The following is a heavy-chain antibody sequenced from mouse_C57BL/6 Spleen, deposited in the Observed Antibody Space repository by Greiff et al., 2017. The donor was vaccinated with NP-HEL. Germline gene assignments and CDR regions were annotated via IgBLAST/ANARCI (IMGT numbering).Heavy chain of an antibody. CDR3: ATLGQDYAMDY. Sequence: VQLQESGPELVKPGASVKISCKASGYAFSSSWMNWVKQRPGKGLEWIGRIYPGDGDTNYNGKFKGKATLTANKSSSTAYMQLSSLTSEDSAVYFWATLGQDYAMDYWGQGTSVTVSS. J-gene: IGHJ4*01. V-gene: IGHV1-82*01. D-gene: IGHD4-1*01. CDR1: GYAFSSSW. CDR2: IYPGDGDT.